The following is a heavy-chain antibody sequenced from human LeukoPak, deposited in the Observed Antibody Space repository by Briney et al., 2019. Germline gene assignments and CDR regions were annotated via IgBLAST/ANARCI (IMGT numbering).Heavy chain of an antibody. D-gene: IGHD3-22*01. CDR2: INPNSGGT. CDR3: ARGYYDSSPYYYYYMDV. V-gene: IGHV1-2*02. Sequence: ASVTVSCTASGYTFTGYYMHWVRQAPGQGLEWMGWINPNSGGTNYAQKFQGRVTITRETSISTAYMELSRLRSDDTAVYYCARGYYDSSPYYYYYMDVWGKGTTVTVSS. CDR1: GYTFTGYY. J-gene: IGHJ6*03.